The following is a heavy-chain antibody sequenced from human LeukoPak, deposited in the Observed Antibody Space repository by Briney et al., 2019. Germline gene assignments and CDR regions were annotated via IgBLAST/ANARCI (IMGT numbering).Heavy chain of an antibody. Sequence: GGSLRLSCAASGFTFSSYAMSWVRQAPGKGLEWVSAISGSGGSTYYADSVKGRFTISRDNSKNTLYLQMNSLRAEDTAVYYCAKAGRGYYDSSGYYVFDYWGQGTLVTVSS. CDR2: ISGSGGST. D-gene: IGHD3-22*01. J-gene: IGHJ4*02. CDR3: AKAGRGYYDSSGYYVFDY. V-gene: IGHV3-23*01. CDR1: GFTFSSYA.